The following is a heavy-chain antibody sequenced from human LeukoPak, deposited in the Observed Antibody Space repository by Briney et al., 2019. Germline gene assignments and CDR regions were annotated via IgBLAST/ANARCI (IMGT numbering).Heavy chain of an antibody. CDR1: GFSLSTSGVG. D-gene: IGHD2-15*01. CDR2: IYWDDDK. V-gene: IGHV2-5*02. J-gene: IGHJ4*02. Sequence: SGPTLVNPTQTLTLTCTFSGFSLSTSGVGVGWIRQPPGKALEWLALIYWDDDKRYSPSLKSRLTITKDTSKNQVVLTMTNMDPVDTATYYCAHGTPLYCSGGSCYPDYFDYWGQGTLVTVSS. CDR3: AHGTPLYCSGGSCYPDYFDY.